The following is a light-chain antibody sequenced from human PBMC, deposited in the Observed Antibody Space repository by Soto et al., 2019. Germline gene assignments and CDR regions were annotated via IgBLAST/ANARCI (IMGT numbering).Light chain of an antibody. Sequence: SYELTQPPSVSVAPGQTARLTCAENTLGSKSVHWYQHKPGQAPVLGVYGGSARASGIPERFSGSNIGNTATLTISRVEVGDEADFYCQVWDGGSDHYVFGTGTKVTGL. CDR1: TLGSKS. V-gene: IGLV3-21*02. J-gene: IGLJ1*01. CDR2: GGS. CDR3: QVWDGGSDHYV.